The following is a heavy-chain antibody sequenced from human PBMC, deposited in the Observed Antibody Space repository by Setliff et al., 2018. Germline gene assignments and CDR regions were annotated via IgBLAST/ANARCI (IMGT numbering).Heavy chain of an antibody. D-gene: IGHD2-8*02. CDR2: INHSGST. CDR3: TVYNTGSSKDHY. Sequence: SCAASGFTFSNYYMTWIRQAPGKGLEWIGEINHSGSTNYNPSLKSRVTISVDTSKNQFSLKLSSVTAADTALYYCTVYNTGSSKDHYWGQGTLVTVSS. J-gene: IGHJ4*02. CDR1: GFTFSNYY. V-gene: IGHV4-34*08.